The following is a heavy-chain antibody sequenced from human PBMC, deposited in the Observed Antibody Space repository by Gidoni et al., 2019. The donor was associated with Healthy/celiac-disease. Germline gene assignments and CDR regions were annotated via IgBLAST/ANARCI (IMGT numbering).Heavy chain of an antibody. CDR3: ARPGACSGGSCYSWYYYYGMDV. D-gene: IGHD2-15*01. J-gene: IGHJ6*02. CDR2: MNPNSGNT. Sequence: QVQLVQSGAEVKKPGASVKVSCKAAGYTFTSYDINWVRQATGQGLEWMGWMNPNSGNTGYAQKFQGRVTMTRNTSISTAYMELSSLRSEDTAVYYCARPGACSGGSCYSWYYYYGMDVWGQGTTVTVSS. V-gene: IGHV1-8*01. CDR1: GYTFTSYD.